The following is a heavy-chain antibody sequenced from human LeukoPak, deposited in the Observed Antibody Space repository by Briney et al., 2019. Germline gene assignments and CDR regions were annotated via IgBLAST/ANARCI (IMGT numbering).Heavy chain of an antibody. D-gene: IGHD3-22*01. CDR1: GFTFSSYA. J-gene: IGHJ4*02. CDR3: AGEEEYYDSSGYYN. CDR2: ISGSGGST. V-gene: IGHV3-23*01. Sequence: GGSLRLSCAASGFTFSSYAMSWVRQAPGKGLEWVSAISGSGGSTYYADSVKGRFTISRDNSKNTLYLQMNSLRAEGTAVYYCAGEEEYYDSSGYYNWGQGTLVTVSS.